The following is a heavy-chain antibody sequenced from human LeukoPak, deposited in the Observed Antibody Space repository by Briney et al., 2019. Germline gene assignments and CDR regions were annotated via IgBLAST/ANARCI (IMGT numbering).Heavy chain of an antibody. D-gene: IGHD3-10*01. V-gene: IGHV4-59*01. CDR3: VRVETVLWFGELDHPMNWFDP. Sequence: SETLSLTCTVSGGSISSYYWSWIRQPPGKGLEWIGYIYYSGSTNYNPSLKSRVTISVDTSKNQFSLKLSSVTAADTAVYYCVRVETVLWFGELDHPMNWFDPWGQGTLVTVSS. CDR2: IYYSGST. J-gene: IGHJ5*02. CDR1: GGSISSYY.